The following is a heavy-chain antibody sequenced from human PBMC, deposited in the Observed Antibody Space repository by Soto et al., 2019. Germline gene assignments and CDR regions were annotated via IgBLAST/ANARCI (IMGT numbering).Heavy chain of an antibody. CDR2: ISGSGGST. D-gene: IGHD3-22*01. V-gene: IGHV3-23*01. J-gene: IGHJ4*02. CDR1: GFTFSSYA. Sequence: EVQLLESGGGLVQPGGSLRLSCAASGFTFSSYAMSWVRQAPGKGLEWVSAISGSGGSTYYADSVKGRFTISRDNSKNTLYLQMNSLRAEDTAVYYCAKKPVRAYYYDSSGPASFDYWGQGTLVTVSS. CDR3: AKKPVRAYYYDSSGPASFDY.